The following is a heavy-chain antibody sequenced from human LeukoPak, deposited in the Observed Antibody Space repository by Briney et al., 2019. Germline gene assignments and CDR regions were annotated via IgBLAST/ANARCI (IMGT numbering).Heavy chain of an antibody. CDR3: ARGVGDCGGDCSSNWFDP. V-gene: IGHV4-34*01. Sequence: SETPSLTCAVYGGSFSGYYWSWIRQPPGKGLEWIGEINHSGSTNYNPSLKSRVTISVDTSKNQFSLKLSSVTAADTAVYYCARGVGDCGGDCSSNWFDPWGQGTLVTVSS. J-gene: IGHJ5*02. D-gene: IGHD2-21*02. CDR2: INHSGST. CDR1: GGSFSGYY.